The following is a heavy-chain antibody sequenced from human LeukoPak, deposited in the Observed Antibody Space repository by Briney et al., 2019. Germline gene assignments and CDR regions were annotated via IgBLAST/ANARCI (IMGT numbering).Heavy chain of an antibody. CDR3: ASPYRGGDCSMGDAFDI. J-gene: IGHJ3*02. Sequence: GESLNISCNASGYSFTSYWIGWVRQMPGKGLEWMGIIYPGDSDTRYSPSFQAQVTISADKSISTAYLQWSSLKASDTAMYYCASPYRGGDCSMGDAFDIWGQGTMVTVCS. V-gene: IGHV5-51*01. CDR2: IYPGDSDT. CDR1: GYSFTSYW. D-gene: IGHD2-21*02.